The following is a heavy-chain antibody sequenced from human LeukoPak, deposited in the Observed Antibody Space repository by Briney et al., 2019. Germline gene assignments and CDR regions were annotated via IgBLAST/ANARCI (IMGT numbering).Heavy chain of an antibody. V-gene: IGHV4-59*01. J-gene: IGHJ6*02. CDR3: AREYSNYGRGMDV. CDR1: GGSISSYY. Sequence: SETLSLTCTVSGGSISSYYWSWIRQPPGKGLEWIGCIYYSGSTNYNPSLKSRVTISVDTSKNQFSLKLSSVTAADTAVYYCAREYSNYGRGMDVWGQGTTVTVSS. CDR2: IYYSGST. D-gene: IGHD4-11*01.